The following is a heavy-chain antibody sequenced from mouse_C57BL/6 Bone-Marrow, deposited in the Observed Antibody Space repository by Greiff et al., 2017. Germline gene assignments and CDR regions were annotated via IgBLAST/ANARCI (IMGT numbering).Heavy chain of an antibody. CDR1: GYSFTGYY. Sequence: EVQLQQSGPELVKPGASVKISCKASGYSFTGYYMNWVKQSPEKSLEWIGEINPSTGGTTYNQKFKAKATLTVDKSSSTAYMQLKSLTSEASAVYYCARWGYYPDYWGQGTTLTVSS. CDR3: ARWGYYPDY. J-gene: IGHJ2*01. V-gene: IGHV1-42*01. CDR2: INPSTGGT.